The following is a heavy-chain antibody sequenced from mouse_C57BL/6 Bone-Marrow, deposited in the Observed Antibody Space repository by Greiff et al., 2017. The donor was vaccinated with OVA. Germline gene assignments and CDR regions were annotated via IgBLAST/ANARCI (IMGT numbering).Heavy chain of an antibody. CDR3: AREGYYYGSSLWYFDV. D-gene: IGHD1-1*01. J-gene: IGHJ1*03. Sequence: VQLQQPGAELVMPGASVKLSCKASGYTFTSYWMHWVTQRPGQGLEWIGEIDPSDSYTNYNQKFKGKSTLTVDKSSSTAYMQLSSLTSEDSAVYYCAREGYYYGSSLWYFDVWGTGTTVTVSS. CDR2: IDPSDSYT. V-gene: IGHV1-69*01. CDR1: GYTFTSYW.